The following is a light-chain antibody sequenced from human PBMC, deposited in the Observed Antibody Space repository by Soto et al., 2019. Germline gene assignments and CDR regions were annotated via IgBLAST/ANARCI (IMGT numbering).Light chain of an antibody. CDR2: VND. V-gene: IGLV1-51*02. J-gene: IGLJ2*01. CDR3: GAWDGSLSAGV. Sequence: QSVVTQPPSVSAAPGQEVTISCSGSSSNIGNNYVSWYQQLPGTAPKLLIYVNDKRPSGIPDRFSGSKSGTSATLGITGLQAGDEADYYCGAWDGSLSAGVFGGGTKLTVL. CDR1: SSNIGNNY.